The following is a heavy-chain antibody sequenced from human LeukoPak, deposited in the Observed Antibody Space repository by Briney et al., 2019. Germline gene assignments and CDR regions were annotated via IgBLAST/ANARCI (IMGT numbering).Heavy chain of an antibody. J-gene: IGHJ4*02. CDR3: ARLGTGIAAAGDFPTEDY. CDR1: GYTFTSYG. CDR2: ISAYNGNT. Sequence: ASVKVSCKASGYTFTSYGISWVRQAPGQGLEWMGWISAYNGNTNYAQKLQGRVTMTTDTSTSTAYMELRSLRSDDTAVYYCARLGTGIAAAGDFPTEDYWGQGTLVTVSS. V-gene: IGHV1-18*01. D-gene: IGHD6-13*01.